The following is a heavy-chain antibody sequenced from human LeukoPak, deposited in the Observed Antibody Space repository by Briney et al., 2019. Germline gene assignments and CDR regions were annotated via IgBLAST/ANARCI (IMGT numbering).Heavy chain of an antibody. CDR2: IYENGGTT. V-gene: IGHV3-23*01. J-gene: IGHJ4*02. CDR1: GFTFRSHA. Sequence: TGGSLRLSCVDSGFTFRSHAMSWVRQAPEKGLEFVSGIYENGGTTYYADSVKGRFSISRDNSKNTQYLQMDSLRGEDTAVYYCAKDFRIGYSAHFDYWGQGALVTVSS. D-gene: IGHD2-21*01. CDR3: AKDFRIGYSAHFDY.